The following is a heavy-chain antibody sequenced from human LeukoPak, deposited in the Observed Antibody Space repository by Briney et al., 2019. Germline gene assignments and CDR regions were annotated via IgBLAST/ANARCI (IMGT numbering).Heavy chain of an antibody. J-gene: IGHJ6*03. CDR2: IIPIFGTA. CDR1: GGTFSSYA. CDR3: ARNSGSYSWSYYYYMDV. V-gene: IGHV1-69*13. D-gene: IGHD3-10*01. Sequence: GASVKVSCKASGGTFSSYAISWVRQAPGQGLEWMGGIIPIFGTANYAQKFQGRVTITADESTSTAYMELSSLRSEDTAVYYCARNSGSYSWSYYYYMDVWGKGTTVTISS.